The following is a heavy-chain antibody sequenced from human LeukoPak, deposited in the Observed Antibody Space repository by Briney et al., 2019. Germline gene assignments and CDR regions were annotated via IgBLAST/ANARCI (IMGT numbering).Heavy chain of an antibody. CDR1: GYTFTSYG. V-gene: IGHV1-18*01. J-gene: IGHJ4*02. CDR2: ISAYNGNT. Sequence: ASVKVSCKASGYTFTSYGISWVRQAPGQGLEWMGWISAYNGNTNYAQKLQGRVTMTTDTSTSTAYMELRSLRSDDTAVYYCARRGGGYYYDSSGYLYFDYWGQGTLVTVSS. D-gene: IGHD3-22*01. CDR3: ARRGGGYYYDSSGYLYFDY.